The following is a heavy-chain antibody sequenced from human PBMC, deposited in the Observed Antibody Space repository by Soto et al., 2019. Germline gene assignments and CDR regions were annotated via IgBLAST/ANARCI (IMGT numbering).Heavy chain of an antibody. CDR2: INHSGST. D-gene: IGHD2-2*01. Sequence: PSETLSLTCAVYGGSFSGYYWSWIRQPPGKGLEWIGEINHSGSTNYNPSLKSRVTISVDTSKNQFSLKLSSVTAADTAVYYCARGSAAMPQFDPWGQGTLVTVS. CDR3: ARGSAAMPQFDP. J-gene: IGHJ5*02. CDR1: GGSFSGYY. V-gene: IGHV4-34*01.